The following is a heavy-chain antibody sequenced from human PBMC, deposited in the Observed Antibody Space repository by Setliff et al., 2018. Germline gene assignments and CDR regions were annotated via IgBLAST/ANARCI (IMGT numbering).Heavy chain of an antibody. Sequence: SETLSLTCTVSGGSISSYYWGWIRQPPGKGLEWIGSIYYSGSTYYNPSLKSRVTISVDTSKNQFSLKLSSVTAADTAVYYCARLGVVTDVFGTFDYWGQGTLVTVSS. CDR1: GGSISSYY. CDR3: ARLGVVTDVFGTFDY. V-gene: IGHV4-39*01. J-gene: IGHJ4*02. D-gene: IGHD3-10*02. CDR2: IYYSGST.